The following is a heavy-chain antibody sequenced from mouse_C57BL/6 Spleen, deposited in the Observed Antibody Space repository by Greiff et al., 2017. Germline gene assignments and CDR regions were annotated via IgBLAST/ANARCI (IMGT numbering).Heavy chain of an antibody. Sequence: QVQLQQPGAELVKPGASVKLSCKASGYTFTSYWMQWVKQRPGQGLEWIGEIDPSDSYTNYNQKFKGKATLTVDPSSSTAYMQLSSLTSEDSAVYYCARRYGSSYDFDYWGQGTTLTVSS. V-gene: IGHV1-50*01. CDR1: GYTFTSYW. CDR3: ARRYGSSYDFDY. J-gene: IGHJ2*01. D-gene: IGHD1-1*01. CDR2: IDPSDSYT.